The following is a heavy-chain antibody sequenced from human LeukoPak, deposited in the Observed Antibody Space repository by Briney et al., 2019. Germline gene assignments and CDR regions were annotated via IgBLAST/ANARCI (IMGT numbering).Heavy chain of an antibody. CDR1: GFTFSSYS. D-gene: IGHD6-13*01. CDR2: ISSSSSYI. V-gene: IGHV3-21*01. CDR3: ARDSAGTFDY. J-gene: IGHJ4*02. Sequence: GGSLRPSCAASGFTFSSYSMNWVRQAPGKGLEWVSSISSSSSYIYYADSVKGRFTISRDNAKNSLYLQMNSLRAEDTAVYYCARDSAGTFDYWGQGTLVTVSS.